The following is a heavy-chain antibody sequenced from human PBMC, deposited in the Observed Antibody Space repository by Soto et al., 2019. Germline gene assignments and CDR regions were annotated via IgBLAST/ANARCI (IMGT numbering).Heavy chain of an antibody. V-gene: IGHV1-2*02. D-gene: IGHD6-19*01. CDR2: INPNSGGT. CDR3: ARMWFVAARYYYGMDV. J-gene: IGHJ6*02. Sequence: ASVKVSCKASGYTFTGYYMHWVRQAPGQGLEWMGWINPNSGGTNYAQKFQGRVTMTRDTSNSTAYMELSRLRSDDTAVYYCARMWFVAARYYYGMDVWGQGTTVTVSS. CDR1: GYTFTGYY.